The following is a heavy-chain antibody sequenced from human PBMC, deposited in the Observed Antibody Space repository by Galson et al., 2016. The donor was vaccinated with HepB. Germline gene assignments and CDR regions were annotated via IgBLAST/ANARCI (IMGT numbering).Heavy chain of an antibody. CDR2: INTSVGST. V-gene: IGHV1-46*03. Sequence: SVKVSCKASGYTFTSYYFHWVRQAPGQGLEWMGIINTSVGSTTYAQKFQGRVTMTRDTSASTVYMELSSLRSEDTAVYYCATCDVGDSGSYSSFDYWGQGTLVTVSS. J-gene: IGHJ4*02. D-gene: IGHD3-10*01. CDR1: GYTFTSYY. CDR3: ATCDVGDSGSYSSFDY.